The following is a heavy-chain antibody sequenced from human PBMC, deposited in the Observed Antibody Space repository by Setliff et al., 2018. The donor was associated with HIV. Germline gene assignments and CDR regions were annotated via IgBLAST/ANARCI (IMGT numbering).Heavy chain of an antibody. CDR3: ATRRFVTGLMTSSGAFEM. Sequence: PSETLSLTCSVSGGSISSSSYYGGWIRQPPGKGLEWIGSIYYSGSTYYNPSLKSRVTISVDTSKKQFSLKLTSVTAADTGVYYCATRRFVTGLMTSSGAFEMWGQGTMVTVSS. V-gene: IGHV4-39*01. D-gene: IGHD2-8*01. J-gene: IGHJ3*02. CDR1: GGSISSSSYY. CDR2: IYYSGST.